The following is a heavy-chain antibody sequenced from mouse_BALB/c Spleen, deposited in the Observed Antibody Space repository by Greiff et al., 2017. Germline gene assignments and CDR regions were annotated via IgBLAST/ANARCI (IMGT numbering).Heavy chain of an antibody. Sequence: EVQLQQSGPELVKPGASVKIPCKASGYTFTDYNMDWVKQSHGKSLEWIGDINPNNGGTIYNQKFKGKATLTVDKSSSTAYMELRSLTSEDTAVYNCARRDPMITTGSWFAYWGKGLWSLSLQ. CDR1: GYTFTDYN. J-gene: IGHJ3*01. V-gene: IGHV1-18*01. CDR3: ARRDPMITTGSWFAY. D-gene: IGHD2-4*01. CDR2: INPNNGGT.